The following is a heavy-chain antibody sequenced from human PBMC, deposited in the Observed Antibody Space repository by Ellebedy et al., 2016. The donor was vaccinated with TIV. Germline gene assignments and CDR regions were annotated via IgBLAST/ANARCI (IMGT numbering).Heavy chain of an antibody. V-gene: IGHV1-46*01. Sequence: ASVKVSCKASGYTFTSYYMHWVRQAPGQGLEWMGIINPSGGSTSYAQKFQGRVTMTRDTSTSTVYMELSSLRSEDTAVYYCARSLLRYSGSYTGPFDYWGQGTLVTVSS. J-gene: IGHJ4*02. CDR1: GYTFTSYY. CDR3: ARSLLRYSGSYTGPFDY. CDR2: INPSGGST. D-gene: IGHD1-26*01.